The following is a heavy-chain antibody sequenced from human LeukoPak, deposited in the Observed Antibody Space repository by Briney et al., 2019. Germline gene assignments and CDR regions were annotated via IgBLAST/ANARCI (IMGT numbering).Heavy chain of an antibody. J-gene: IGHJ4*02. CDR1: GGSFTDSF. CDR2: INRSGST. V-gene: IGHV4-34*01. CDR3: TRGWPVDY. Sequence: PSETLSFTCAVYGGSFTDSFWTWIRQPPGKGLEWIGEINRSGSTNFNPSLKSRVSISLDTSRNHFSLRLNSVTAADTAVYYCTRGWPVDYWGQGTLVTVSS.